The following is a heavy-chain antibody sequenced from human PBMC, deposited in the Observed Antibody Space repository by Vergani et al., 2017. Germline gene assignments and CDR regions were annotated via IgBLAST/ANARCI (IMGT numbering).Heavy chain of an antibody. D-gene: IGHD2-2*01. J-gene: IGHJ6*02. CDR3: ATSRDCSSTSCYAYYYYGMDV. CDR1: GGTFSSYA. CDR2: FDPEDGET. Sequence: QVQLLQSGAEVKKPGSSVKVSCKASGGTFSSYAISWVRQAPGQGLEWMGGFDPEDGETIYAQKFQGRVTMTEDTSTDTAYMELSSLRSEDTAVYYCATSRDCSSTSCYAYYYYGMDVWGQGTTVTVSS. V-gene: IGHV1-24*01.